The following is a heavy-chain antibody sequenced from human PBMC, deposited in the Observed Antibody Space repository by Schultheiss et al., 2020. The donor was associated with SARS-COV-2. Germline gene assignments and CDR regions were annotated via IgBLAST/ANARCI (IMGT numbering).Heavy chain of an antibody. V-gene: IGHV4-38-2*01. D-gene: IGHD2-21*02. Sequence: SETLSLTCAVSGYSISSGYYWGWIRQPPGKGLEWIGSIYHSGSTYYNPSLKSRVTISVDTSKNQFSLKLSSVTAADTAVYYCVKDDFEKIDYGGQGTLVTVSS. CDR2: IYHSGST. CDR3: VKDDFEKIDY. CDR1: GYSISSGYY. J-gene: IGHJ4*02.